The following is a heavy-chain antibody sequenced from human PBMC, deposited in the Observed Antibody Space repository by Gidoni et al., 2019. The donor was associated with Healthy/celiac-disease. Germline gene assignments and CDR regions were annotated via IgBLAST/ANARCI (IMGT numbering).Heavy chain of an antibody. CDR1: GFTFSNYW. V-gene: IGHV3-74*01. CDR2: INRDGSST. J-gene: IGHJ4*02. Sequence: EVQLVESGGGLVQPGGSLRLSCSASGFTFSNYWMHWVRQEPGKGLVWVSRINRDGSSTRYADSVKGRFTISRDNAKNTLYLQMNSLRAEDTAVYYCARALGIAVAADTLWGQGTLVTVSS. CDR3: ARALGIAVAADTL. D-gene: IGHD6-19*01.